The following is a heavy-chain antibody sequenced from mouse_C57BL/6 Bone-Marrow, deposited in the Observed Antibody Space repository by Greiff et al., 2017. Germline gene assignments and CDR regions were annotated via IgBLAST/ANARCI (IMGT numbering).Heavy chain of an antibody. J-gene: IGHJ2*01. CDR3: ASLYSNYFDY. V-gene: IGHV1-7*01. Sequence: VQGVESGAELAKPGASVKLSCKASGYTFTSYWMHWVKQRPGQGLEWIGYINPSSGYTKYNQKFKDKATLTADKSSSTAYMQLSSLTYEDSAVYYCASLYSNYFDYWGQGTTLTVSS. CDR1: GYTFTSYW. CDR2: INPSSGYT. D-gene: IGHD2-5*01.